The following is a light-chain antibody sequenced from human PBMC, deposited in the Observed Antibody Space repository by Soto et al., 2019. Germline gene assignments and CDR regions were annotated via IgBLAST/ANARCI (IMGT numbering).Light chain of an antibody. CDR1: SSDVGGYNF. J-gene: IGLJ3*02. Sequence: QSVLTQTASVSGSPGQSITMSCTGTSSDVGGYNFVSWYQQHPGKAPKLIVHEVANRLSGVSGRFSGSKSGNTASLTISGLKADDEADYYCCSYAGSYSWLFGGGTKLTVL. CDR3: CSYAGSYSWL. V-gene: IGLV2-14*03. CDR2: EVA.